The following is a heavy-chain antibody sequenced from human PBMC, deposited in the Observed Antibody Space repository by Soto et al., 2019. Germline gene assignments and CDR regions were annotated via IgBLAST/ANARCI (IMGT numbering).Heavy chain of an antibody. Sequence: SGPTLGTPHSTLTCTFSGFSLSTSGVGVGWIRQPPGKALEWLALIYWDDDKRYSPSLKSRLTITKDTSKNQVVLTMTNMDPVDTATYYCAHSSGYSSSWYYFYWGQGTLVTVSS. J-gene: IGHJ4*02. CDR1: GFSLSTSGVG. CDR2: IYWDDDK. CDR3: AHSSGYSSSWYYFY. V-gene: IGHV2-5*02. D-gene: IGHD6-13*01.